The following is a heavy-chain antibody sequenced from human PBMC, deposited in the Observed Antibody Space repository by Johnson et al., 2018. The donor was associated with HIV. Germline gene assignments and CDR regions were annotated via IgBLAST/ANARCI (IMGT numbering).Heavy chain of an antibody. D-gene: IGHD2-21*02. V-gene: IGHV3-23*04. J-gene: IGHJ3*02. CDR1: GFTFSSYA. CDR2: ISGSGGST. Sequence: VQLVESGGGLVQPGGSLRLSCAASGFTFSSYAMSWVRQAPGKGLEWVSAISGSGGSTYYADSVKGRFTISRDNSKNPPHLQMNSLSAEDTAMYYGARLRQEASCGGGCLWAICGQGTMVTVSS. CDR3: ARLRQEASCGGGCLWAI.